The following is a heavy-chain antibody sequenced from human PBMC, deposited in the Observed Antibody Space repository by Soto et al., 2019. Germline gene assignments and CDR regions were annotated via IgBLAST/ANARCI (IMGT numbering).Heavy chain of an antibody. CDR3: ARLRGRPSGPNYYYYYGMDV. Sequence: SETLSLTCAVYGGSFSGYYCSWIRQPPWKGLEWIGEINHSGSTNYNPSLKSRVTISVDTSKNQFSLKLSSVTAADTAVYYFARLRGRPSGPNYYYYYGMDVGGQGTKVKVSS. V-gene: IGHV4-34*01. CDR1: GGSFSGYY. D-gene: IGHD3-10*01. CDR2: INHSGST. J-gene: IGHJ6*02.